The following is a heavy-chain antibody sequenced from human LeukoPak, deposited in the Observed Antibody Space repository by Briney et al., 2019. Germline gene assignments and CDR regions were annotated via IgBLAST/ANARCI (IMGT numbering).Heavy chain of an antibody. CDR1: GGSISSSSYY. CDR3: ARFDLGAFDI. Sequence: SETLSLTCTVSGGSISSSSYYWGWIRQPPGKGLEWIGSIYYSGSTYYNPSLKSRATMSVDTSKNQFSLKLSSVTAADTAVYYCARFDLGAFDIWGQGTMVTVSS. CDR2: IYYSGST. J-gene: IGHJ3*02. V-gene: IGHV4-39*07.